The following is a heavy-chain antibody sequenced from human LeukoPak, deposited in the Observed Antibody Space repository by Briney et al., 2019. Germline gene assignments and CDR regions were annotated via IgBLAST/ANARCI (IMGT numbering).Heavy chain of an antibody. Sequence: SETLSLTCTVSGGSISSYYWSWIRQPAGKGLEWIGRIYTSGSTNYNPSLKGRVTISVDTSKNQFSLKLSSVTAADTAVYYCARDAGRYCSGGSCYAFGYWGQGTLVTVSS. CDR2: IYTSGST. CDR3: ARDAGRYCSGGSCYAFGY. V-gene: IGHV4-4*07. J-gene: IGHJ4*02. D-gene: IGHD2-15*01. CDR1: GGSISSYY.